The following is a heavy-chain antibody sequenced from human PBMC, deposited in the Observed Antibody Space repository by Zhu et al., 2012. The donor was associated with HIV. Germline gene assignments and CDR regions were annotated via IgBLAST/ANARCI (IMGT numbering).Heavy chain of an antibody. CDR2: IYRSGTT. J-gene: IGHJ3*01. D-gene: IGHD3-22*01. V-gene: IGHV4-38-2*02. Sequence: QVQLQESGPGSVKPSKTLSLTCSISGYSVRSGYYWGWIRQPPGKDLEWIGSIYRSGTTYYNPSLKSRVTILVDMSEKEFSLKLTSVTAADTAVYYCARGGYYYDSLGAFDLWGQGTTVTVSS. CDR3: ARGGYYYDSLGAFDL. CDR1: GYSVRSGYY.